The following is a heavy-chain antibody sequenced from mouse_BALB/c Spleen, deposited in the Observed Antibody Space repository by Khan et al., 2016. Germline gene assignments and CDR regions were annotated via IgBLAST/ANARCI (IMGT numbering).Heavy chain of an antibody. D-gene: IGHD1-1*01. CDR1: GFTFSSFG. CDR3: AGDYYGSSYGAMDY. J-gene: IGHJ4*01. V-gene: IGHV5-17*02. CDR2: ISSGSSTI. Sequence: EVELVESGGGLVQPGGSRKLSCAASGFTFSSFGMHWVRQAPEKGLEWVAYISSGSSTIYYADTVKSRFTISRDNPKNTLFLQMTSLRSEDTAMYYCAGDYYGSSYGAMDYWGQGTSVTVSS.